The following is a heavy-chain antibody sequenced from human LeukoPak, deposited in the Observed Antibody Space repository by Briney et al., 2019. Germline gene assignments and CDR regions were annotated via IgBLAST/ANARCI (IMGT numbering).Heavy chain of an antibody. CDR1: GGSISSYY. Sequence: KPSETLSLTCTVSGGSISSYYSSWIWQPPGEGLGCIGHVYSSGSTNYNPSLKTRVTISVETSKNQFSLKLISVTAADTAVYYCARGQLATGIFDHWGQGTLVTVSS. V-gene: IGHV4-59*01. CDR2: VYSSGST. J-gene: IGHJ4*02. D-gene: IGHD6-6*01. CDR3: ARGQLATGIFDH.